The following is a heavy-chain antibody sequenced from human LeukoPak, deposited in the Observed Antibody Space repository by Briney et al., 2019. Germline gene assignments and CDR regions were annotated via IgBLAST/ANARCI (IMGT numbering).Heavy chain of an antibody. Sequence: GGSLRLSFSASGFTFSDYYMSWIRQAPGKGLEWVSYISSSGSTIYYADSVKGRFTISRDNAKNSLYLQMNSLRAEDTAVYYCARDGALAMIVVAYDYYFDYWGQGTLVTVSS. CDR3: ARDGALAMIVVAYDYYFDY. V-gene: IGHV3-11*04. J-gene: IGHJ4*02. CDR2: ISSSGSTI. D-gene: IGHD3-22*01. CDR1: GFTFSDYY.